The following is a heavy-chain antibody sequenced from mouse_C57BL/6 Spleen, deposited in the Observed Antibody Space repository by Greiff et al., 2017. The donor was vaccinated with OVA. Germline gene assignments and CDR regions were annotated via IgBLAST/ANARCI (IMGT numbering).Heavy chain of an antibody. Sequence: VQLQESGPELVKPGASVKISCKASGYAFSSSWMNWVKQRPGQGLEWIGRIYPGDGDTNYNGKFKGKATLTADKSSSTAYMQLSSLTSEDSAVYFCARSISTVKDYWGQGTTLTVSS. CDR2: IYPGDGDT. CDR1: GYAFSSSW. CDR3: ARSISTVKDY. D-gene: IGHD1-1*01. V-gene: IGHV1-82*01. J-gene: IGHJ2*01.